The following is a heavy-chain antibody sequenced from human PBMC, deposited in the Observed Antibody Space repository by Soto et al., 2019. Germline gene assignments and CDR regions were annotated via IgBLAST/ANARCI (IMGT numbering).Heavy chain of an antibody. D-gene: IGHD6-13*01. CDR2: IYYSGST. J-gene: IGHJ6*02. CDR1: GGSISSYY. V-gene: IGHV4-59*01. CDR3: ARDLVAAAGHPWVNNYYYYYCGMDV. Sequence: SETLSLTCTVSGGSISSYYWSWIRQPPGKGLEWIGYIYYSGSTNYNPSLKSRVTISVDTSKNQFSLKLSSVTAADTAVYYCARDLVAAAGHPWVNNYYYYYCGMDVWGQGTTITFSS.